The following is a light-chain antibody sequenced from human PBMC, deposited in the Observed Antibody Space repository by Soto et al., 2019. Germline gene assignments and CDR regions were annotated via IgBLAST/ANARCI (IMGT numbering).Light chain of an antibody. CDR1: QSVGNW. V-gene: IGKV1-5*03. CDR2: LAS. CDR3: QHYSDYPLT. Sequence: DIQMTQSPSTLSASVGDRVTITCRASQSVGNWLAWFQQKPGKAPSLLVYLASNLQTGVPSRFSGVGSGTEFTLNISSLEPEDFATYYCQHYSDYPLTFGPGTKVDLK. J-gene: IGKJ3*01.